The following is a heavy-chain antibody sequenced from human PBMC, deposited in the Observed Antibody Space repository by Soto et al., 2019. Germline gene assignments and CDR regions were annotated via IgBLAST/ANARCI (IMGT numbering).Heavy chain of an antibody. Sequence: PGGSLRLSCATSGFVVSRNNMHRVRQAPGKGLEWVSVMYSDGKTYYAESVKGRFTISRDNSKSTVFLHMKSLRAEDTAVYYCARSPYCGTECNSGYLDFWGHGSLVTHSS. J-gene: IGHJ4*01. CDR1: GFVVSRNN. D-gene: IGHD2-21*01. V-gene: IGHV3-53*01. CDR3: ARSPYCGTECNSGYLDF. CDR2: MYSDGKT.